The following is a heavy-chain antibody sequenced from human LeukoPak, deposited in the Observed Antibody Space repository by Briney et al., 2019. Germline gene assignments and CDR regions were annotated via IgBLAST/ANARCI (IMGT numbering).Heavy chain of an antibody. D-gene: IGHD3-3*01. J-gene: IGHJ6*03. Sequence: PSETLSLTCAVYGGSFSGYYWSWIRQPPGKGLEWIGEINHSGSTNYNPSLKSRVTISVDTSNNQFSLKLSSVTAADTAVYYCARGMHDFWSASYYYYYMDVWGKGTTVTVSS. CDR2: INHSGST. V-gene: IGHV4-34*01. CDR1: GGSFSGYY. CDR3: ARGMHDFWSASYYYYYMDV.